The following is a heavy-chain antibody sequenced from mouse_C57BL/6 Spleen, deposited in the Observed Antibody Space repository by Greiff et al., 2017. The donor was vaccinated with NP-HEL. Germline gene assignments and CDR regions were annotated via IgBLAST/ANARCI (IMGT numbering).Heavy chain of an antibody. V-gene: IGHV5-9-1*02. CDR2: ISSGGDYI. CDR1: GFTFSSYA. Sequence: EVKLMGSGEGLVKPGGSLKLSCAASGFTFSSYAMSWVRQTPEKRLEWVAYISSGGDYIYYADTVKGRFTISRDNARNTQYLQMSSLKSEDTAMYYCTGDRGDSSGSWFAYWGQGTLVTVSA. J-gene: IGHJ3*01. D-gene: IGHD3-2*02. CDR3: TGDRGDSSGSWFAY.